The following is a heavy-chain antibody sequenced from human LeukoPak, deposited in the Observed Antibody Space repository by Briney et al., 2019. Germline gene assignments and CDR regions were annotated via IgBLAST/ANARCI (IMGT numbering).Heavy chain of an antibody. CDR3: ARASGGVSGYDLYYLDY. V-gene: IGHV3-21*01. Sequence: PGGSLRLSCAVSGFTFSRYTMNRVRQVPGKGLEWVSCISGGSGSSSYIYYADSVKGRFTISRDNAKNSLYLQMSSLRAEDTAVYYCARASGGVSGYDLYYLDYWGQGTLVTVSS. CDR2: ISGGSGSSSYI. J-gene: IGHJ4*02. D-gene: IGHD5-12*01. CDR1: GFTFSRYT.